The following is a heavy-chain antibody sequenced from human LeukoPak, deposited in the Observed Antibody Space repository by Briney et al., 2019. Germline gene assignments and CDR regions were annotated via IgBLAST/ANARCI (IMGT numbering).Heavy chain of an antibody. J-gene: IGHJ4*02. Sequence: TSETLSLTCTVSGGSMSNSSYYWGWLRQPPGKGLEWIGSIYYTGSTYYNPSFKSRITISVDTSKNQFSLKVISVTAADTAVYYCARGRWSGYYRKFGYFDYWGQGTLVTVSS. CDR2: IYYTGST. D-gene: IGHD3-3*01. V-gene: IGHV4-39*01. CDR1: GGSMSNSSYY. CDR3: ARGRWSGYYRKFGYFDY.